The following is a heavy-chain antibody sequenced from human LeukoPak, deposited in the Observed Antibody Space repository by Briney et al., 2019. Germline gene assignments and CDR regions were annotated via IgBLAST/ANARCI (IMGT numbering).Heavy chain of an antibody. CDR3: ARGYDSSGYPFDY. V-gene: IGHV4-39*01. CDR2: LYYSGNI. J-gene: IGHJ4*02. CDR1: GGSISSSSYY. Sequence: SETLSLTCTVSGGSISSSSYYWGWIRQPPGKGLEWIGSLYYSGNIFYNPSLKSRVTISVDTSKNRFSLKLSSVTAADTAVYYCARGYDSSGYPFDYRGQGTLVTVSS. D-gene: IGHD3-22*01.